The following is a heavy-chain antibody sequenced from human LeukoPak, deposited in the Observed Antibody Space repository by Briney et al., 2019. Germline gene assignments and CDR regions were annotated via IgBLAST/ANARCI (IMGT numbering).Heavy chain of an antibody. CDR1: GFTVSSNY. V-gene: IGHV3-66*01. D-gene: IGHD3-10*01. Sequence: GGSLRLSCAASGFTVSSNYMSWVRQAPGKGLEWVSVIYSGGGTYYADSVKGRFTISRDNSKNTLYLQMNSLRAEDTAVYYCARDSFYGSGSQPNILYYYYGMDVWGQGTTVTVSS. J-gene: IGHJ6*02. CDR2: IYSGGGT. CDR3: ARDSFYGSGSQPNILYYYYGMDV.